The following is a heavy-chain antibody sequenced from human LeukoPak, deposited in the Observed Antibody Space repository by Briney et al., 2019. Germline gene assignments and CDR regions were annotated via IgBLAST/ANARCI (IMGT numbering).Heavy chain of an antibody. J-gene: IGHJ6*03. D-gene: IGHD6-19*01. CDR3: ARGLFGQWLVRDYYYYMDV. V-gene: IGHV3-23*01. Sequence: SGGSLRLSCAASGFTFSSYAMSWVRQAPGKGLEWVSAISGSGGSTYYADSVKGRFTISRDNSKNTLYLQMNSLRAEDTAVYYCARGLFGQWLVRDYYYYMDVWGKGTTVTISS. CDR1: GFTFSSYA. CDR2: ISGSGGST.